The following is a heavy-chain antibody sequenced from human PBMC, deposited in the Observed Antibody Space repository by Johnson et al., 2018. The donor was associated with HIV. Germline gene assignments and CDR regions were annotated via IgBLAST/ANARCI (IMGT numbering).Heavy chain of an antibody. Sequence: VQLVESGGGVVQPGRSLRLSCAASGFTFGDYAMHWVRQAPGKGLEWVSGICWDGGSKGYEDSVKGRFTISRDNAKNTLYLHMNSLRAEDTAVDYCAKGDAVIVTMTRAAFDIWGQGTMVTVSS. CDR1: GFTFGDYA. CDR2: ICWDGGSK. CDR3: AKGDAVIVTMTRAAFDI. D-gene: IGHD3-22*01. V-gene: IGHV3-9*01. J-gene: IGHJ3*02.